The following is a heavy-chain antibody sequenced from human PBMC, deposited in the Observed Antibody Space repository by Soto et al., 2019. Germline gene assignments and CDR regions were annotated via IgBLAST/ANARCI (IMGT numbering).Heavy chain of an antibody. V-gene: IGHV3-48*02. CDR2: ISISSSTI. D-gene: IGHD1-26*01. CDR1: GFTFSSYS. J-gene: IGHJ5*02. CDR3: AIARERSVSYPGGRFGP. Sequence: EVQLVESGGGLVQPGGSLRLSCAASGFTFSSYSMNWVRQAPGKGLEWVSYISISSSTIYYADSVKGRFTISRDNAKNSLYLQMNSLRHEETVVYYWAIARERSVSYPGGRFGPWGQGTMVNVSS.